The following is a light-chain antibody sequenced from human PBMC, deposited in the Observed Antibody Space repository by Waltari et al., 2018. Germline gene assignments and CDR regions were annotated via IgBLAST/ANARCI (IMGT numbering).Light chain of an antibody. CDR1: SSDVGDY. CDR3: SSYAGSNNLV. V-gene: IGLV2-8*01. CDR2: EVT. Sequence: QSALTQPPSASGSPGQSVTISCTGTSSDVGDYVSWYKQHPGKAPKLMISEVTKRPSGVPDRFSGSKSGNTASLTVSGLQAEDEADYYCSSYAGSNNLVFGGGTKLTVL. J-gene: IGLJ2*01.